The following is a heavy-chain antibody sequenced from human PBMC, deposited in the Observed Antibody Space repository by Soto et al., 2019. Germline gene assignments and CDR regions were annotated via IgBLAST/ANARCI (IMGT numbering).Heavy chain of an antibody. D-gene: IGHD6-25*01. Sequence: QVQLVQSGAEVKKPGAPVKVSCKASGYTLTGYYMHWVRQAPGQGLEWMGWINPNSGGTKYAQKFQGRVTMTTDTSISTAYMELSRLRSDDTAVYYCARASRIAARSLSYYGMDIWGQGTTVTVSS. J-gene: IGHJ6*02. CDR1: GYTLTGYY. CDR2: INPNSGGT. CDR3: ARASRIAARSLSYYGMDI. V-gene: IGHV1-2*02.